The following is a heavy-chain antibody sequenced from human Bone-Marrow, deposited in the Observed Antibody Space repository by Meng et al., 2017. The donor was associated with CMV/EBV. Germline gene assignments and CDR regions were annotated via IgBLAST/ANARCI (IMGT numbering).Heavy chain of an antibody. CDR1: GFTFSGYA. J-gene: IGHJ4*02. Sequence: GESLKISCAASGFTFSGYAMHWVRQAPGKGLEWVAVISYDGTNEYYADSVKGRFTISRDNSKNTVFLQMNSLRTEDTAVYYCARDARPKDIVVEGGAHFDYWGQGTLVTVSS. V-gene: IGHV3-30-3*01. CDR2: ISYDGTNE. CDR3: ARDARPKDIVVEGGAHFDY. D-gene: IGHD2-2*01.